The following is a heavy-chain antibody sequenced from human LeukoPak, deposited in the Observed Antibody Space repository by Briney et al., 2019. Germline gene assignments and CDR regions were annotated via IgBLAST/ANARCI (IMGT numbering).Heavy chain of an antibody. CDR3: ARVRYYYDSSGSGIID. Sequence: GGSLRLSCAASGFTFSDYYMSWIRQAPGKGLEWVSYISSSGSTIYYADSVKGRFTISRGNAKNSLYLKMNSLRAEDTAVYYCARVRYYYDSSGSGIIDWGQGTLVTVSS. D-gene: IGHD3-22*01. CDR2: ISSSGSTI. CDR1: GFTFSDYY. J-gene: IGHJ4*02. V-gene: IGHV3-11*04.